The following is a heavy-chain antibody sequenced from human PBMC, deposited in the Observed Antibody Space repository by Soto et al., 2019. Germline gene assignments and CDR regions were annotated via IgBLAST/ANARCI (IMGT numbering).Heavy chain of an antibody. D-gene: IGHD3-10*01. V-gene: IGHV3-33*01. CDR1: GFTFSSYG. CDR2: IWYDGSNK. Sequence: QVQLVESGGGVVQPGRSLRLSCAASGFTFSSYGMHWVRQAPGKGLEWVAVIWYDGSNKYYADSVKGRFTISRDNSKNTLYLQMNSLRAEDTAVYYCARDITMVRGVIISYYYYGMDVWGQGTTVTVSS. CDR3: ARDITMVRGVIISYYYYGMDV. J-gene: IGHJ6*02.